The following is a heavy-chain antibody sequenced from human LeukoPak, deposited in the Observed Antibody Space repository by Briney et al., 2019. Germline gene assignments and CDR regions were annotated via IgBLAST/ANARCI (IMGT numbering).Heavy chain of an antibody. J-gene: IGHJ1*01. V-gene: IGHV6-1*01. CDR1: GDSVSSNNAV. Sequence: PSQTLSLTCAISGDSVSSNNAVWHWIRQSPSRGLEWLGRTYYKSKWSGNYAVSVKSRITITPDTSKNRFSLQLNSVTPDDTAVYYCSRSPDTALVNWGQGTLVTVSS. D-gene: IGHD5-18*01. CDR3: SRSPDTALVN. CDR2: TYYKSKWSG.